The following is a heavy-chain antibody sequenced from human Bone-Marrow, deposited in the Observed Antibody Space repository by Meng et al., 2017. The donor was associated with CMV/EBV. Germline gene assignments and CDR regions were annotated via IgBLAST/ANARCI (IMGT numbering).Heavy chain of an antibody. Sequence: ASGFTFSSYAMSWIRQAPGRGLEWISYISSGGSTIYYADSVKGRFTISRDNAKNSLYLQMNSLRAEDTAVYYCARDSAAAVDWYFDLWGRGTLVTVSS. V-gene: IGHV3-11*01. D-gene: IGHD6-13*01. J-gene: IGHJ2*01. CDR2: ISSGGSTI. CDR1: GFTFSSYA. CDR3: ARDSAAAVDWYFDL.